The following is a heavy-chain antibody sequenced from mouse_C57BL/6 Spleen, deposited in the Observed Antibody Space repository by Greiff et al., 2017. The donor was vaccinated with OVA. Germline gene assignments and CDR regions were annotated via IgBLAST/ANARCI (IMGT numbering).Heavy chain of an antibody. CDR1: GYSFTGYY. CDR3: ASYYDYDGGGY. D-gene: IGHD2-4*01. CDR2: INPSTGGT. V-gene: IGHV1-42*01. Sequence: EVQLQQPGPELVKPGASVKISCKASGYSFTGYYMNWVKQSPEKSLEWIGEINPSTGGTTYNQKFKAKATLTVDKSSSTAYMQLKSLTSEDSAVYYCASYYDYDGGGYWGQGTTLTVSS. J-gene: IGHJ2*01.